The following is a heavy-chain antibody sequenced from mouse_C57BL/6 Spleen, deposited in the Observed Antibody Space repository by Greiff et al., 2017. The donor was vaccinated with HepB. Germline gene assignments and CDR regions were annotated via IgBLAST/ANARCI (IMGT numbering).Heavy chain of an antibody. D-gene: IGHD1-1*01. Sequence: VQLQQSGAELVKPGASVKISCKASGYAFSSYWMNWVKQRPGKGLEWIGQIYPGDGDTNYNGKFKGKATLTADKSSSTAYMQLSSLTSEDSAVYFCARSSDYGSSYGAMDYWGQGTAVTVSS. CDR2: IYPGDGDT. J-gene: IGHJ4*01. V-gene: IGHV1-80*01. CDR1: GYAFSSYW. CDR3: ARSSDYGSSYGAMDY.